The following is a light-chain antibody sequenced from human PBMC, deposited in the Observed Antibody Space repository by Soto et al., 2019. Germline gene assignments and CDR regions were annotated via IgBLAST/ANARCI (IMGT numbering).Light chain of an antibody. CDR3: QQYNNWPST. CDR2: AAS. V-gene: IGKV3-15*01. Sequence: EIVMTQSPATLSVSPRERPTLSCRASQSVITNLAWYQQKSGQAPRLLIYAASTRATDIPARFSGSGSGTEFTLTISNLQSEDFVVYYCQQYNNWPSTFGQGTKVDIK. J-gene: IGKJ1*01. CDR1: QSVITN.